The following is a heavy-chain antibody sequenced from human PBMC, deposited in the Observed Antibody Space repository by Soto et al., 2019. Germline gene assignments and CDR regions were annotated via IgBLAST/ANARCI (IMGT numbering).Heavy chain of an antibody. CDR3: ARVSNLVGATGFDY. CDR2: IYYSGST. D-gene: IGHD1-26*01. V-gene: IGHV4-39*07. CDR1: GGSISSSSYY. Sequence: SETLSLTCTVSGGSISSSSYYWGWIRQPPGKGLEWIGSIYYSGSTYYNPSLKSRVTISVDTSKNQFSLKLSSVTAADTAVYYCARVSNLVGATGFDYWGQGTLVTVSS. J-gene: IGHJ4*02.